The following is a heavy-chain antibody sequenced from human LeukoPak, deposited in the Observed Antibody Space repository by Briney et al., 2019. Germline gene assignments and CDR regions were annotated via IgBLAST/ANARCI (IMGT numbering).Heavy chain of an antibody. Sequence: ASVKVSCKASGYTFTSYGISWVRQAPGQGLEWMGWISAYNGNTNYAQKLQGRVTMTTDTSTSTAYMELRSLRSDDTAVYYCARDRVGYCSSTSCPYYYYGMDVWGKGTTVTASS. CDR2: ISAYNGNT. CDR3: ARDRVGYCSSTSCPYYYYGMDV. CDR1: GYTFTSYG. V-gene: IGHV1-18*04. J-gene: IGHJ6*04. D-gene: IGHD2-2*01.